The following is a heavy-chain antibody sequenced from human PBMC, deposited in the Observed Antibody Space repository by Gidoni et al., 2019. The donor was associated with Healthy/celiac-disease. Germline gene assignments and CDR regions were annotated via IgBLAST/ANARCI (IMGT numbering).Heavy chain of an antibody. Sequence: EVQLLESGGGLVQPGGSLRLSCAASGFTFSSYAMSWVRQAPGKGLEWVSAISGGGGSTFYADSVKGRFTISRDNSKNTLYLQMNSLRAEDTAVYYCAKEGYCSSTSCLNYYYYYYMDVWGKGTTVTVSS. CDR1: GFTFSSYA. CDR2: ISGGGGST. J-gene: IGHJ6*03. CDR3: AKEGYCSSTSCLNYYYYYYMDV. V-gene: IGHV3-23*01. D-gene: IGHD2-2*01.